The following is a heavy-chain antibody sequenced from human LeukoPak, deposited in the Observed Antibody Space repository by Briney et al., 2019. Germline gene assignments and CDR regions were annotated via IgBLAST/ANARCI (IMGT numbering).Heavy chain of an antibody. Sequence: GGSLRLSCAASGFTFSTINWVRQAPGKGLEWVSSVSSSSDNIYYADSLKGRFTISRDNAKNSLFLQLNSLRAEDTAVYYCARDVGFCSGGNCYTYYFDYWGPGTLVTVSS. V-gene: IGHV3-21*01. CDR3: ARDVGFCSGGNCYTYYFDY. CDR2: VSSSSDNI. CDR1: GFTFST. J-gene: IGHJ4*02. D-gene: IGHD2-15*01.